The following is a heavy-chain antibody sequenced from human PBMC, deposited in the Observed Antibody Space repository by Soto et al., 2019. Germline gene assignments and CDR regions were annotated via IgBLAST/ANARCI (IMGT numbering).Heavy chain of an antibody. CDR2: INSDGSST. CDR1: GFTFSSYW. V-gene: IGHV3-74*01. Sequence: PGGSLRLSCAASGFTFSSYWMHWVRQAPGKGLVWVSRINSDGSSTSYADSVKGRFTISRDNAKNTLYLQMNSLRAEDTAVYYCARDRGTYYYDSSGYCPDYWGQGTLVTV. D-gene: IGHD3-22*01. J-gene: IGHJ4*02. CDR3: ARDRGTYYYDSSGYCPDY.